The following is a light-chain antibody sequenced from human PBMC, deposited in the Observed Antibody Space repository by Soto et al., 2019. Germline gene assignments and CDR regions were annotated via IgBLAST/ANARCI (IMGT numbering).Light chain of an antibody. Sequence: DIHMTQSPSTVSASVGDRVTITCRASQSIDSWLAWYQQKPGRAPKLLLYEVSNLQSGVPPRFSGSGSGTEFTLTITSLQPGDFATYYCQQYNGYPWTFGQGTKVDIK. CDR1: QSIDSW. V-gene: IGKV1-5*01. J-gene: IGKJ1*01. CDR3: QQYNGYPWT. CDR2: EVS.